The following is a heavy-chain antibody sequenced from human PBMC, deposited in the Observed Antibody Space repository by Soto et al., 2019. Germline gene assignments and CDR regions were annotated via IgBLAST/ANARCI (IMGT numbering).Heavy chain of an antibody. CDR3: ARGECSSVYCFTRSALDF. CDR2: ISHSGTT. D-gene: IGHD2-2*01. J-gene: IGHJ3*01. CDR1: GGSFSGYY. V-gene: IGHV4-34*01. Sequence: QVQLQQWGAGLLKPSETLSLTCAVYGGSFSGYYWTWIRQTPGKGLEWIGEISHSGTTNYQPSLTSRVTISADPSKKQFSLNLTSVTAADSGVYYCARGECSSVYCFTRSALDFWGQGTVVTVSS.